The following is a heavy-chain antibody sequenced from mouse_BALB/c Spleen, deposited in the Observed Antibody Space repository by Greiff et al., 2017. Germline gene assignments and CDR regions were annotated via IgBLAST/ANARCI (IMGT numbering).Heavy chain of an antibody. D-gene: IGHD1-1*01. J-gene: IGHJ2*01. V-gene: IGHV3-2*02. Sequence: EVQLQQSGPGLVKPSQSLSLTCTVTGYSITSDYAWNWIRQFPGNNLEWMGYISYSGSTSYNPTLKSRISITRDTSKNQFFLQLNSVTTEDTATYYCAVYYYGSSNYWGQGTTLTVSS. CDR3: AVYYYGSSNY. CDR2: ISYSGST. CDR1: GYSITSDYA.